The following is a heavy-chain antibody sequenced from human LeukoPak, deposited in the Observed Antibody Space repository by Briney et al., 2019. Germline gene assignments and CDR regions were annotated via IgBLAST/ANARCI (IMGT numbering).Heavy chain of an antibody. J-gene: IGHJ6*02. CDR2: IKSDGGKT. CDR3: ATWAFYHGLDV. D-gene: IGHD1-26*01. CDR1: GFTFHAFE. Sequence: GGSLRLSCAASGFTFHAFEMHWVRQAPGKGLEWVSLIKSDGGKTDYADSVRGRFTISRDNGKNSLYLQMNSLRSEDTALYYCATWAFYHGLDVWGQGTTVTVTS. V-gene: IGHV3-43*02.